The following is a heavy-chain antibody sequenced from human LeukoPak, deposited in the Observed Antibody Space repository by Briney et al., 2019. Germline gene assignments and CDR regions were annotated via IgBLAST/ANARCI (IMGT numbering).Heavy chain of an antibody. CDR1: GGSISSYY. CDR2: IYSSGST. CDR3: ARVGGDYSYYYMDV. D-gene: IGHD2-21*01. J-gene: IGHJ6*03. V-gene: IGHV4-4*07. Sequence: SETLSLTCTVSGGSISSYYWSWIRQPAGKGLEFIGHIYSSGSTHYNPSLKSRVTISVDTSKNQISLKLSSMTAADTAVYYCARVGGDYSYYYMDVWGKGTSVTVSS.